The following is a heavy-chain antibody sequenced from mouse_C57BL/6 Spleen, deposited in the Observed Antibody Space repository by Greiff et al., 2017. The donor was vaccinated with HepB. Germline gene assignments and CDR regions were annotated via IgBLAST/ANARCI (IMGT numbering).Heavy chain of an antibody. Sequence: EVQLQQSGAELVRPGASVKLSCTASGFNIKDYYMHWVKQRPEQGLEWIGRIDPDDGDTEYAPKFQGKATMTADTSSNTAYLQLSSLTSEDTAVCYCTTRYDDEGPGFAYWGQGTLVTVSA. CDR3: TTRYDDEGPGFAY. CDR1: GFNIKDYY. J-gene: IGHJ3*01. CDR2: IDPDDGDT. D-gene: IGHD2-4*01. V-gene: IGHV14-1*01.